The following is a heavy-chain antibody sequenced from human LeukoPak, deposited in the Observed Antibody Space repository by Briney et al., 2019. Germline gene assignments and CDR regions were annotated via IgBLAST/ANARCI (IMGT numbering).Heavy chain of an antibody. CDR3: ARDLKSAVTTVDY. CDR1: GFTFSSYS. V-gene: IGHV3-21*01. CDR2: IRSSSSYI. J-gene: IGHJ4*02. Sequence: GGSLRLSCAASGFTFSSYSMNWVRQAPGKGLEWVSSIRSSSSYIYYADSVKGRFTISRDNAKNSLYLQMNSLRAEDTAVYYCARDLKSAVTTVDYWGQGALVTVSS. D-gene: IGHD4-17*01.